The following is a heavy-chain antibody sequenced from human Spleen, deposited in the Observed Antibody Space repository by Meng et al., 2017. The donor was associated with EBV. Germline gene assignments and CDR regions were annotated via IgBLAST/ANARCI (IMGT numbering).Heavy chain of an antibody. CDR1: GGSISSSKW. V-gene: IGHV4-4*02. CDR2: IHHSGST. Sequence: QVQLQGSGPGLVKPSGPLSLTCAVSGGSISSSKWWTWVRQPPGKGLEWIGDIHHSGSTNYNPSLKSRVTISVDKSKNQVSLKLNSVTAADTAVYYCATGISPAVPFDYWGQGTLVTVSS. J-gene: IGHJ4*02. CDR3: ATGISPAVPFDY. D-gene: IGHD6-13*01.